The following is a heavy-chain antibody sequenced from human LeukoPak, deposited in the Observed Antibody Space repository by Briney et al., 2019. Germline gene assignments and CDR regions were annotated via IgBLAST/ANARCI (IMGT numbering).Heavy chain of an antibody. CDR1: GFIFNSYG. Sequence: GGSLRLSCAASGFIFNSYGMHWVRQAPGKGLEWMGFISHDGRTQYYAHSVKGRFTISTDNSKNIPYLQINSLRVEDTAVFYCAKDSVHNRRRMGGIGGDFDYWGQGALVTVSS. V-gene: IGHV3-30*18. D-gene: IGHD3-16*01. J-gene: IGHJ4*02. CDR3: AKDSVHNRRRMGGIGGDFDY. CDR2: ISHDGRTQ.